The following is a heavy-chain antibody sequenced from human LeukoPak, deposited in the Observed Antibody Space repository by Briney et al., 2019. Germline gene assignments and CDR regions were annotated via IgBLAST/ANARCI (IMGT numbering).Heavy chain of an antibody. V-gene: IGHV3-23*01. J-gene: IGHJ3*02. Sequence: GGSLRLSCAASGFTFSSYDMTWVRQAPGEGLEWVSGISGSAGSTYYTYSVKGRFTISRDNSKNTLYLQMNSLRAEDTAVYYCARGAKQLQDAFDIWGQGTMVTVSS. CDR2: ISGSAGST. CDR3: ARGAKQLQDAFDI. CDR1: GFTFSSYD. D-gene: IGHD1-26*01.